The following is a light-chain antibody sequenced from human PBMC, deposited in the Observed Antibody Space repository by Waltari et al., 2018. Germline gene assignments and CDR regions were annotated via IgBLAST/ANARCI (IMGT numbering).Light chain of an antibody. V-gene: IGLV2-18*02. Sequence: QSALTQPPSVSGSPGQSVTISCPGTSNDVGSYNPVPWYQHPPATAPHLMIYEVSNRPSGVPDRFSGSKSGNTASLTISGLQPEDEADYYCNSFTTSTTWVFGGGTRVTVL. CDR2: EVS. J-gene: IGLJ3*02. CDR3: NSFTTSTTWV. CDR1: SNDVGSYNP.